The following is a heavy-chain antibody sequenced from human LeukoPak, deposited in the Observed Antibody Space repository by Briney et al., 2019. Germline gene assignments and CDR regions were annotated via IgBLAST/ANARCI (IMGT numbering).Heavy chain of an antibody. D-gene: IGHD3-16*01. Sequence: SGGSLRLSCAASGFTFSSYGMHWVRQAPGKGLEWVAVISYDGSNKYYADSVKGRFTISRDNSKNTLYLQMNSLRAEDTAVYYCARDLGLANWGQGTLVTVSS. CDR3: ARDLGLAN. CDR2: ISYDGSNK. J-gene: IGHJ4*02. CDR1: GFTFSSYG. V-gene: IGHV3-30*03.